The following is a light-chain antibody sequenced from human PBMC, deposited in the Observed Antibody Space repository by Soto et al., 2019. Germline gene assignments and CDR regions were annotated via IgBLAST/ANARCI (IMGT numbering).Light chain of an antibody. Sequence: QSVLTQPPSASGTPGQRVTISCSGSSSNIGSNTVNWYQQLPGTAPKLLIYSNNQRPSGVPDRFSGSKSGTSASLAISGLQSEDEGDYYCAVWDDCLNGYLVFGGGTKVTVL. CDR2: SNN. CDR3: AVWDDCLNGYLV. J-gene: IGLJ2*01. V-gene: IGLV1-44*01. CDR1: SSNIGSNT.